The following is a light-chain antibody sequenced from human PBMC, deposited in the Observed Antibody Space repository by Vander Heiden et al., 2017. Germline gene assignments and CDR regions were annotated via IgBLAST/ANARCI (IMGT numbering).Light chain of an antibody. CDR1: SGSVSTNYY. V-gene: IGLV8-61*01. CDR2: STN. CDR3: VLYMGSGISV. J-gene: IGLJ3*02. Sequence: QTVVTQEPSFSVSPGGTVTLPCGLSSGSVSTNYYPSWYQQTPDQSPRTLIYSTNTRSSGVPDRFSGSILGNTAALTIAGAQADDESDYYCVLYMGSGISVFGGGTKLTVL.